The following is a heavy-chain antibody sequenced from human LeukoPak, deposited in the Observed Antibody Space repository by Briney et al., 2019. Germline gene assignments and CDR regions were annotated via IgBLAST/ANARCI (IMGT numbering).Heavy chain of an antibody. CDR3: ASTPCSGGSCYFEYFQH. J-gene: IGHJ1*01. CDR2: IWYDGSNK. V-gene: IGHV3-33*01. Sequence: PGGSLRLSCAASGFTFSSYGMHWVRQAPGKGLEWVAVIWYDGSNKHYADSVKGRFTISRDNSKNTMYLQMNSLRAEDTAVYYCASTPCSGGSCYFEYFQHWGQGILVTVSS. D-gene: IGHD2-15*01. CDR1: GFTFSSYG.